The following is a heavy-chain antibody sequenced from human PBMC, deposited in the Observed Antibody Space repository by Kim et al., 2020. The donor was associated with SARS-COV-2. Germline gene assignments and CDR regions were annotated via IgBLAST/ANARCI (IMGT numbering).Heavy chain of an antibody. V-gene: IGHV1-3*01. CDR3: ARSLPLGFLEWFQLLVDY. J-gene: IGHJ4*02. CDR1: GYTFTSYA. D-gene: IGHD3-3*01. Sequence: ASVKVSCKASGYTFTSYAMHWVRQAPGQRLEWMGWINAGNGNTKYSQKFQGRVTITRDTSASTAYMELSSLRSEDTAVYYCARSLPLGFLEWFQLLVDYWGQGTLVTVSS. CDR2: INAGNGNT.